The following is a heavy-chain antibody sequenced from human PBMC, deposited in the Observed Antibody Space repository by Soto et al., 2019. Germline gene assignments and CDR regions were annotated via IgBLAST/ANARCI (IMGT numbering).Heavy chain of an antibody. D-gene: IGHD6-6*01. CDR3: ARGGAAARPFDY. Sequence: ASVKVSCKASGYTFTSYGISWVRQAPGQGLEWMGWICACNGNTNYAQKLQGRVTVTTNTSTSTACMELRSLRSDDTAVYYCARGGAAARPFDYWGQGTLVTVSS. V-gene: IGHV1-18*01. CDR1: GYTFTSYG. CDR2: ICACNGNT. J-gene: IGHJ4*02.